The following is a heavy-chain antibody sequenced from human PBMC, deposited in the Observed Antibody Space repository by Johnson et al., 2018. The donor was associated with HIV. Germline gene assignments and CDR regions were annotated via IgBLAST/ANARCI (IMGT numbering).Heavy chain of an antibody. CDR2: ISYDGSNK. CDR1: GFTFSSYA. Sequence: VQLVESGGGVVQPGRSLRLSCAASGFTFSSYAMHWVRQAPGKGLEWVAVISYDGSNKYYADSVKGRFTISRDNAKNTVYLQMDSLRDEDMAVYYCARGALGSFDIWGQGTMVTVSS. J-gene: IGHJ3*02. CDR3: ARGALGSFDI. D-gene: IGHD3-10*01. V-gene: IGHV3-30-3*01.